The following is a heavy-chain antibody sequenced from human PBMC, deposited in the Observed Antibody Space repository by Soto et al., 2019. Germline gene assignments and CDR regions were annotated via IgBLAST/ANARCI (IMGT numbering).Heavy chain of an antibody. CDR2: IYHSGST. J-gene: IGHJ6*02. CDR3: VRHGLEGCSSTRCYRSYYYYGVDA. D-gene: IGHD2-2*01. V-gene: IGHV4-30-2*01. CDR1: GGSISSGGYS. Sequence: SETLSLTCGVSGGSISSGGYSWSWIRQPPGKGLEWIGYIYHSGSTYYSPSFQGQVTISADKSISTAYLHWSSLKASDSAIYYCVRHGLEGCSSTRCYRSYYYYGVDAWGQGTTVTVSS.